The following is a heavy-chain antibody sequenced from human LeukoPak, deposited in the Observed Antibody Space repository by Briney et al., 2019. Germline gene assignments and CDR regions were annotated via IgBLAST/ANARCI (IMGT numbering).Heavy chain of an antibody. CDR2: INQDGGQK. Sequence: TGGSLRLSCAASGFTFSSYWMSWVRQAPGKGLEWVANINQDGGQKYYVDSVKGRFTISRDNAKNSLYVQMNSLRVEDTAVYYCARIAFYGSSWYLDYWGQGTLVTVSS. J-gene: IGHJ4*02. D-gene: IGHD6-13*01. V-gene: IGHV3-7*05. CDR1: GFTFSSYW. CDR3: ARIAFYGSSWYLDY.